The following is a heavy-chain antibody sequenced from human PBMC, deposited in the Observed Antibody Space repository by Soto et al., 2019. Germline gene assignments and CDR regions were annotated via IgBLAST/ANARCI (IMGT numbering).Heavy chain of an antibody. CDR3: ARLVYCSGGSCRRGNWFDP. J-gene: IGHJ5*02. V-gene: IGHV1-8*01. D-gene: IGHD2-15*01. Sequence: QVQLVQSGAEVKKPGASVKVSCKASGDTFTSYEINWVRQATGQGLEWMGWMNPNSGNTGYAQKFQGRVTMTRNTSISTGYMELSSLRSEDTAVYYCARLVYCSGGSCRRGNWFDPWGQGTLVTVSS. CDR1: GDTFTSYE. CDR2: MNPNSGNT.